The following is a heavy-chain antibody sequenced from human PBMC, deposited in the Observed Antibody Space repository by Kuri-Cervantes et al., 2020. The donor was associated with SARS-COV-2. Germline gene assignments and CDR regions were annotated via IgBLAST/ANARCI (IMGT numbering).Heavy chain of an antibody. J-gene: IGHJ4*02. D-gene: IGHD3-22*01. CDR3: AKYMIVFIITAIDS. V-gene: IGHV3-23*01. CDR2: ISGNGAST. CDR1: GFPFSSYA. Sequence: GESLKISCAASGFPFSSYAMSWVRQAPGKGLEWVAGISGNGASTYYADSVKGRFTISRDNSKNTLYLQMNSLTVEDTAVYYCAKYMIVFIITAIDSWGQGALVTVSS.